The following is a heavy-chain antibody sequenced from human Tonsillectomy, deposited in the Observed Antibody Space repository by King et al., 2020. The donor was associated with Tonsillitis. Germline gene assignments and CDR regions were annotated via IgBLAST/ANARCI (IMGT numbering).Heavy chain of an antibody. D-gene: IGHD3-22*01. CDR1: GFTFSSNA. CDR3: AKAGKYYLDSSEYYFDY. J-gene: IGHJ4*02. CDR2: ISGSGGST. V-gene: IGHV3-23*04. Sequence: EVQLVESGGGLVQPGGSLRLSCAASGFTFSSNAMSWVRQAPGKGLEWVSGISGSGGSTNYADSVKGRFTISRDSSKNTLYLQMISLRAEDTAVYYCAKAGKYYLDSSEYYFDYWGQGSLVTVSS.